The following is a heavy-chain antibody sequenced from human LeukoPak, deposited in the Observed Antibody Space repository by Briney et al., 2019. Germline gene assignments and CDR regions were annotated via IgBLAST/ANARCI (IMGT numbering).Heavy chain of an antibody. V-gene: IGHV4-34*01. CDR3: ARGRSSSSPWFDP. J-gene: IGHJ5*02. Sequence: PSETLSLTCAVYGGSFSGYYWSWIRQPPGKGLEWIGEINHSGSTNYNPSLKSRVTISVDTSKNQFSLKLSSVTAADTAVYYCARGRSSSSPWFDPWGQGTLVTVSS. D-gene: IGHD6-6*01. CDR2: INHSGST. CDR1: GGSFSGYY.